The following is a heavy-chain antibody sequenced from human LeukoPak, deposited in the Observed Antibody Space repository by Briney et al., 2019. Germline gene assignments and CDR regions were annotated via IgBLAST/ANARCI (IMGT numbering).Heavy chain of an antibody. Sequence: SETLSLTCAVYGGSFSGYYWSWIRQPPGKGLEWIGEINHSGTTNSNPSLNSRDTISVDTSKNQFSLKLSSVTAADTAVYYCASYGGNPRAFDYWGQGTLVTVPS. J-gene: IGHJ4*02. CDR2: INHSGTT. CDR3: ASYGGNPRAFDY. D-gene: IGHD4-23*01. V-gene: IGHV4-34*01. CDR1: GGSFSGYY.